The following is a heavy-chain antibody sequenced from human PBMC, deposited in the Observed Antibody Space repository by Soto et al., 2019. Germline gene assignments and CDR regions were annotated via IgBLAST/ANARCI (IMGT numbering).Heavy chain of an antibody. V-gene: IGHV3-21*01. CDR2: ISSRSSYI. D-gene: IGHD1-26*01. Sequence: GGSLRLSCAVSGLTFSSYSMNWVRQAQVKVLEGVSSISSRSSYIYDADSVMGRFTSSRDNAKNSLDLQMNRLRAEDTAVYYCATSESWETQGLPYWGQETLFTVSS. J-gene: IGHJ4*02. CDR3: ATSESWETQGLPY. CDR1: GLTFSSYS.